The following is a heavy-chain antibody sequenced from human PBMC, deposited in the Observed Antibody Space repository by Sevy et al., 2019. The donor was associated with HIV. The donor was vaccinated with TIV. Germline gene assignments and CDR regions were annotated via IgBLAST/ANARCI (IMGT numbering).Heavy chain of an antibody. V-gene: IGHV3-72*01. D-gene: IGHD6-13*01. CDR1: GFTFSDHY. J-gene: IGHJ4*02. Sequence: GGSLRLSCAASGFTFSDHYMEWVRQAPGKGLEWVGRTRNKADGYTTEYAASVKDRFTISRDDSENSLYLQMNSLKTEDTAVDYCSTHAGIAAAGRVFDYWGQGALVTVSS. CDR2: TRNKADGYTT. CDR3: STHAGIAAAGRVFDY.